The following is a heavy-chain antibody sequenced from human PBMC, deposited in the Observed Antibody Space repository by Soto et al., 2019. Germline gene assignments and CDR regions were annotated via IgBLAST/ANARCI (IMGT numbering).Heavy chain of an antibody. CDR1: GFTFSTYA. V-gene: IGHV3-23*01. J-gene: IGHJ6*02. CDR2: ISGSGGST. Sequence: EVQLLESGGGLVQPGGSLRLSCAASGFTFSTYAMSWVRQAPGKGLEWVSVISGSGGSTYYADSVKGRFTISRDNSKNTLYLQMNSLRAEDTAVYYCAKDGTVPTTPHFHYYGMDVWGQGTTVTVSS. CDR3: AKDGTVPTTPHFHYYGMDV. D-gene: IGHD4-17*01.